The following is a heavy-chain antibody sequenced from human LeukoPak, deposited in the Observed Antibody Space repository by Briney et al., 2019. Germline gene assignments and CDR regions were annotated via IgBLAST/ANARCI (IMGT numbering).Heavy chain of an antibody. J-gene: IGHJ6*02. CDR1: GFTFSSYA. V-gene: IGHV3-64*01. CDR3: AKDLGQWMVLHGMDV. D-gene: IGHD6-19*01. CDR2: ISSNGGST. Sequence: GGSLRLSCAASGFTFSSYAMHWVRQAPGKGLEYVSAISSNGGSTFYANSVKGRFTISRDNSKNTPYLQMNSLRAEDTAVYYCAKDLGQWMVLHGMDVWGQGTTVTVSS.